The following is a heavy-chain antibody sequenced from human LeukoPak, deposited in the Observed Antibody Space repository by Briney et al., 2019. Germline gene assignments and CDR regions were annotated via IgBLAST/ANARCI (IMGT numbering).Heavy chain of an antibody. V-gene: IGHV1-18*01. CDR3: ARGPMRGSSWSSAFDI. CDR1: GYTFTSYG. Sequence: GASVKVSCKASGYTFTSYGISWVRQAPGQGLEWMGSISAYNGNTNYAQKLQGRVTMTTDTSTSTAYMELRSLRSDDTAVYYCARGPMRGSSWSSAFDIWGLGTMVTVSS. CDR2: ISAYNGNT. D-gene: IGHD6-13*01. J-gene: IGHJ3*02.